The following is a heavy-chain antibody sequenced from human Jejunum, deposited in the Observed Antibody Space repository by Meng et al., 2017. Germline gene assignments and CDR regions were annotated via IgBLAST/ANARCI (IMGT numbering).Heavy chain of an antibody. D-gene: IGHD6-13*01. CDR1: GFSLSTSGVG. Sequence: SGPTLVKPTETLTLTCTFSGFSLSTSGVGVGWIRQPPGKALEWLVVIYWDDDKRYSPSLKSRLSITKDTAKNLVVLAMTNMDPADTATYFCAHRSSYSSTWDTPIFDYWGQGTVVTV. CDR2: IYWDDDK. V-gene: IGHV2-5*02. J-gene: IGHJ4*02. CDR3: AHRSSYSSTWDTPIFDY.